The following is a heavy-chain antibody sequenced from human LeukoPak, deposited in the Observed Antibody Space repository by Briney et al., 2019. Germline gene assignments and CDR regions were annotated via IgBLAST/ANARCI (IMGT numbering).Heavy chain of an antibody. CDR3: ARTGDSSGYYYSTPDY. J-gene: IGHJ4*02. Sequence: GASVKVSCKASGYTFTGYYMHWVRQAPGQGLEWMGWINPNSGGTNYAQKFQGRVTMTRDTSISTAYMELSRLRSDDTAVYYCARTGDSSGYYYSTPDYWGQGTLVTVSS. V-gene: IGHV1-2*02. D-gene: IGHD3-22*01. CDR1: GYTFTGYY. CDR2: INPNSGGT.